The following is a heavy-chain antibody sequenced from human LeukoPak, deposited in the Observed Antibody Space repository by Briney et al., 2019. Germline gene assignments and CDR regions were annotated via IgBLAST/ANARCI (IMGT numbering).Heavy chain of an antibody. CDR3: ARVEQYGGNADY. Sequence: GASVKVSCKASGGTFSSYAISWVRQAPGRGLEWMGGIIPIFGTANYAQKFQGRVTITADESTSTAYMELSSLRSEDTAVYYCARVEQYGGNADYWGQGTLVTVSS. V-gene: IGHV1-69*13. J-gene: IGHJ4*02. D-gene: IGHD4-23*01. CDR2: IIPIFGTA. CDR1: GGTFSSYA.